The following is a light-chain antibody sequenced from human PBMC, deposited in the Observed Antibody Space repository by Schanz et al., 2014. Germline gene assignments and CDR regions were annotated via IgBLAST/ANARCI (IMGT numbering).Light chain of an antibody. CDR1: TGAVTSGYY. CDR2: GTS. CDR3: LLYYGGPWV. V-gene: IGLV7-43*01. J-gene: IGLJ3*02. Sequence: QTVVTQEPSLTVSPGGTVTLTCASSTGAVTSGYYPNWFQQKPGQAPRSLIYGTSNRHSWTPARFSGSLLGGKAALTLSGVQPEDEAEYYCLLYYGGPWVFGGGTKVTVL.